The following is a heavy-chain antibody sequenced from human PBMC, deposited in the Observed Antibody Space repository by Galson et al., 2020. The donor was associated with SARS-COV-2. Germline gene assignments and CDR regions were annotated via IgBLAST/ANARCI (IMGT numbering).Heavy chain of an antibody. J-gene: IGHJ5*02. CDR1: SPHI. CDR2: IHHNDRNT. V-gene: IGHV3-64*01. CDR3: ARDFDGSVRILAL. Sequence: SPHILHLVRQPPGKALAYFSHIHHNDRNTYSGYSVKDRFTISRDNPKRTLYLQMRSLSADDMAMYYCARDFDGSVRILALWGQGALVTVSS. D-gene: IGHD3-10*01.